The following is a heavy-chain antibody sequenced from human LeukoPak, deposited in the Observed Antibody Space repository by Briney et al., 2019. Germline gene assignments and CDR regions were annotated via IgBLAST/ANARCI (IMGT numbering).Heavy chain of an antibody. J-gene: IGHJ4*02. Sequence: GGSLRLSCAASGFTFSSYGMHWVRQAPGKGLEWVAFIRYDGSNKYYADSVKGRFTISRDNSKNTLHLQMNSLRAEDTAVYYCAKGVMVYAINPDYYFDYWGQGTLVTVSS. V-gene: IGHV3-30*02. CDR3: AKGVMVYAINPDYYFDY. CDR1: GFTFSSYG. CDR2: IRYDGSNK. D-gene: IGHD2-8*01.